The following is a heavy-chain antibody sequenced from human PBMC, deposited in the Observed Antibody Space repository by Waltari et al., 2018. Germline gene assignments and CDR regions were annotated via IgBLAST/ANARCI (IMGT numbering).Heavy chain of an antibody. D-gene: IGHD1-26*01. J-gene: IGHJ6*02. Sequence: EVQLVESGGGLIQPGGSLRLSCAASGFTVSSNYMSWVRQAPGKGGEGVSVIYSGGSKYYADSVKGRCDISRDNSRNTLYLQMDSLRAEDTAVYFCARDQYGESFYYAMNVWGQGTAVTVSS. V-gene: IGHV3-53*01. CDR3: ARDQYGESFYYAMNV. CDR1: GFTVSSNY. CDR2: IYSGGSK.